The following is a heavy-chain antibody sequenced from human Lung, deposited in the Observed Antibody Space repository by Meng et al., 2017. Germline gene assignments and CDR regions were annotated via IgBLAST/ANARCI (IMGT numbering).Heavy chain of an antibody. J-gene: IGHJ4*02. CDR2: INHSGST. Sequence: QVQLQQWGAGRLQPSETLSLTCVVSGGSFSDYYWSWIRQPPGKGLEWIGEINHSGSTNYNPSLESRATISVDTSQNNLSLKLSSVTAADSAVYYCARGPTTMAHDFDYWGQGTLVTVSS. CDR3: ARGPTTMAHDFDY. D-gene: IGHD4-11*01. V-gene: IGHV4-34*01. CDR1: GGSFSDYY.